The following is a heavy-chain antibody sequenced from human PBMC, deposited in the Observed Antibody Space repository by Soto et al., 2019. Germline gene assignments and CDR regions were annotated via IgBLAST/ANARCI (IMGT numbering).Heavy chain of an antibody. Sequence: SVKVSCKASGGTFSSYAISWVRQAPGQGIEWMGGIIPIFGTANYAQKFQGRVTITADESTSTAYMELSSLRSEDTAVDYCARDHPPCLFISSSSYYYYCMDVWCQGTTVTVSS. CDR1: GGTFSSYA. CDR2: IIPIFGTA. CDR3: ARDHPPCLFISSSSYYYYCMDV. V-gene: IGHV1-69*13. D-gene: IGHD6-6*01. J-gene: IGHJ6*02.